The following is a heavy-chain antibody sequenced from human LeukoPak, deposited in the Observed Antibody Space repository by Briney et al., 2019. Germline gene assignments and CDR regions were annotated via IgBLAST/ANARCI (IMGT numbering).Heavy chain of an antibody. V-gene: IGHV3-15*01. CDR1: GFSFSNAW. D-gene: IGHD4-17*01. J-gene: IGHJ4*02. CDR2: IKSKTDGGTT. CDR3: TTDPTPYGDYAASY. Sequence: GGSLRLSCAASGFSFSNAWMSWVRQAPGKGLEWVGRIKSKTDGGTTDYAAPVKGRFTISRDDSKNTLYLQMNSLKTEDTAVYYCTTDPTPYGDYAASYWGQGTLVTVSS.